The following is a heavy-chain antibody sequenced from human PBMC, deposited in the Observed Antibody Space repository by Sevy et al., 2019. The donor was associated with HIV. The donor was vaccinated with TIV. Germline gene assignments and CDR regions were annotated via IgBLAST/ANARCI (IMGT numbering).Heavy chain of an antibody. D-gene: IGHD3-16*01. J-gene: IGHJ1*01. CDR3: ARLAGGVDSGFQH. CDR1: DGSISSSNW. Sequence: SDTLSLTCAVSDGSISSSNWWSWVRQPPGKGLEGIGEIYHSGSTNRNPSLKRRVTISIDKSKNQFSLKLSSVTAADTAVYFCARLAGGVDSGFQHWGQGTLVTVSS. V-gene: IGHV4-4*02. CDR2: IYHSGST.